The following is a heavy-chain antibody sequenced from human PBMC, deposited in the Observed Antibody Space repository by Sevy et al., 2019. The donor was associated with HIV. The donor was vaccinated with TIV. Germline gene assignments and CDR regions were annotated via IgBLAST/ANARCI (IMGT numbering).Heavy chain of an antibody. Sequence: ASVKVSCKASGGTFSSFAINWVRQAPGQGLEWMGGIIPILGIANYAQKFQGRVTITADKSANIAYMELSSLRSEDTAVYYCARDKYGDFLGLFNLWGRGTLVTFSS. CDR1: GGTFSSFA. J-gene: IGHJ2*01. D-gene: IGHD4-17*01. CDR2: IIPILGIA. CDR3: ARDKYGDFLGLFNL. V-gene: IGHV1-69*10.